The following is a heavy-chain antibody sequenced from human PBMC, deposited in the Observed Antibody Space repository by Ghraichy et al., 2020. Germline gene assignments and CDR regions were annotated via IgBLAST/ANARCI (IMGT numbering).Heavy chain of an antibody. Sequence: GGSLRLSCAASGFTFSSYGMHWVRQAPGKGLEWVAVIWYDGSNKYYADSVKGRFTISRDNSKNTLYLQMNSLRAEDTAVYYCATGEGVVPAATAFDIWGQGTMVTVSS. CDR1: GFTFSSYG. CDR2: IWYDGSNK. J-gene: IGHJ3*02. CDR3: ATGEGVVPAATAFDI. D-gene: IGHD2-2*01. V-gene: IGHV3-33*01.